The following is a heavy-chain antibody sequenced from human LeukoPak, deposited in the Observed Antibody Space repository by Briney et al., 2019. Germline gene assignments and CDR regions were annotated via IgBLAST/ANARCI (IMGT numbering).Heavy chain of an antibody. Sequence: GGSLRLSCAASGFTFSSYAMHWVRQAPGKGLEWVAVISYDGSNKYYADSVKGRFTISRDNSKNTLYLQMNSLRAEDTAVYYCAREGGLAAAVPNFDYWGQGTLVTVSS. CDR2: ISYDGSNK. J-gene: IGHJ4*02. CDR3: AREGGLAAAVPNFDY. CDR1: GFTFSSYA. V-gene: IGHV3-30*04. D-gene: IGHD6-13*01.